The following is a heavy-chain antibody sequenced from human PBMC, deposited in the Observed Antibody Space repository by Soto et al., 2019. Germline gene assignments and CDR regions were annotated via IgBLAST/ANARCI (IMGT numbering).Heavy chain of an antibody. CDR3: ATHQGYYGSGSYCFDY. J-gene: IGHJ4*02. Sequence: SETLSLTCTVSGGSISSSSYYWGWIRQPPGKGLEWIGSIYYSGGTYYNPSLKSRVTISVDTSKNQFSLKPSSVTAADTAVYYCATHQGYYGSGSYCFDYWGRGTLVTVSS. CDR1: GGSISSSSYY. CDR2: IYYSGGT. V-gene: IGHV4-39*01. D-gene: IGHD3-10*01.